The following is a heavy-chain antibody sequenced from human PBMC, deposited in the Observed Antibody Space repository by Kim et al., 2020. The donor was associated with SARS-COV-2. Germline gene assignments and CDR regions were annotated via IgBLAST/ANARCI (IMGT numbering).Heavy chain of an antibody. D-gene: IGHD2-2*01. V-gene: IGHV1-24*01. CDR2: FDPEDGET. CDR1: GYTLIELS. J-gene: IGHJ5*02. CDR3: ATSNPFTSPNWFDP. Sequence: ASVKVSCKVSGYTLIELSMHWVRQAPGKGLEWMGGFDPEDGETIYAQKFQGRVTRTEDTSTDTAYMELSSLRSEDTAVYYCATSNPFTSPNWFDPWGQGTLVTVSS.